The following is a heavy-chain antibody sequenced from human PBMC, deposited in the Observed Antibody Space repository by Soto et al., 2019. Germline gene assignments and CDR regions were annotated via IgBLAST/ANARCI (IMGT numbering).Heavy chain of an antibody. CDR3: ARDRGLAYYGGACYSFDY. CDR2: ISAYNGNT. J-gene: IGHJ4*02. Sequence: GASGKVSCKASGYTFTSYGISWVRQAPGQGLEWMGWISAYNGNTNYAQKLQGRVTMTTDTSTSTAYTELRSLRSDDTAVYYCARDRGLAYYGGACYSFDYWGQGTLVTVSS. V-gene: IGHV1-18*01. D-gene: IGHD2-21*02. CDR1: GYTFTSYG.